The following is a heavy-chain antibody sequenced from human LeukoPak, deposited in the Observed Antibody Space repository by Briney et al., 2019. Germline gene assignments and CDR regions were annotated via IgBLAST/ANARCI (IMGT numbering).Heavy chain of an antibody. V-gene: IGHV3-33*01. CDR2: IWYDGSNK. Sequence: QPGRSLRLSCAASGFTFSSYGMHWVRQAPGKGLEWVAVIWYDGSNKYYADSVKGRFTISRDNSKNTLYLQMNSLRAEDTAVYYCPRDGDILVVPAASSMNFDYWGQGTLVTVSS. D-gene: IGHD2-2*01. CDR3: PRDGDILVVPAASSMNFDY. J-gene: IGHJ4*02. CDR1: GFTFSSYG.